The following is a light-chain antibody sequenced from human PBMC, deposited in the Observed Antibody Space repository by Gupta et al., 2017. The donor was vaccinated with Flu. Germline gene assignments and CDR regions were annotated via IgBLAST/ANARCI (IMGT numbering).Light chain of an antibody. Sequence: ARITCGGNNIGSKSVHWYQQKPGQAPVLVFYDDSDRPPGIPERFSGSNSGNTATLTISRVEAGDEADYYCQVWDSSSDHPGGVFGGGTKLTVL. V-gene: IGLV3-21*02. CDR3: QVWDSSSDHPGGV. CDR1: NIGSKS. J-gene: IGLJ2*01. CDR2: DDS.